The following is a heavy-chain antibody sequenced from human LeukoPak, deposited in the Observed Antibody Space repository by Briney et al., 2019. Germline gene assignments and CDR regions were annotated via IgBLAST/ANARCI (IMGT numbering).Heavy chain of an antibody. D-gene: IGHD3-22*01. Sequence: PSETLSLTCTVSGGSISSYYWSWIRQPPGKGLEWIGYIYYSGSTNYNPSLKRRVTISVDTSKNQFSLKLSSVTAADTAVYYCARKDGRDSSGYYTYFDYWGQGTLVTVSS. CDR2: IYYSGST. CDR3: ARKDGRDSSGYYTYFDY. V-gene: IGHV4-59*01. CDR1: GGSISSYY. J-gene: IGHJ4*02.